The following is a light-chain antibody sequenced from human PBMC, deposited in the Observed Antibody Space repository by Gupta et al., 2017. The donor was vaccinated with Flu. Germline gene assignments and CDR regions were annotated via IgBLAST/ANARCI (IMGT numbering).Light chain of an antibody. CDR3: QQYGSSLSWT. J-gene: IGKJ1*01. CDR2: GAS. CDR1: QSVSSSY. V-gene: IGKV3-20*01. Sequence: ELVLTQSPGTLSLSPCERATLSCRASQSVSSSYLAWYQQKPGQAPRLLIYGASSRATGIPDRFSGSGAGTDFTLTISRLEPEDFAVYYCQQYGSSLSWTFGQGTKVEIK.